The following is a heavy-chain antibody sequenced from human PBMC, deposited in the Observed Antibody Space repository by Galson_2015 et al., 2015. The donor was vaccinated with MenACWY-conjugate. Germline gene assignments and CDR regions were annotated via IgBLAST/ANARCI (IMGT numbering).Heavy chain of an antibody. CDR2: ISSSGSNT. J-gene: IGHJ4*02. CDR1: GFIFSKCV. V-gene: IGHV3-23*01. CDR3: ARRTDWGTDQRPDLDF. Sequence: SLRLSCAASGFIFSKCVMSWVRQPPGKGLEWVSAISSSGSNTYYADSARGRFAISRDNSKNTVYLHLSSLRAEDTAIYFCARRTDWGTDQRPDLDFWGQGTLVTVSS. D-gene: IGHD7-27*01.